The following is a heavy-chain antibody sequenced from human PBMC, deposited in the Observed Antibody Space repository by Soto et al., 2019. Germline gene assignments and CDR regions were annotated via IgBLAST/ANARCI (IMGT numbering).Heavy chain of an antibody. D-gene: IGHD1-20*01. CDR1: GGTFSGYA. J-gene: IGHJ1*01. V-gene: IGHV1-69*01. CDR3: ARDPRSITGTTSSEDFQH. Sequence: QAQLMQSGAEVKKPGSSVEVSCKASGGTFSGYAISWVRQAPGQGLEWMGGLVPHLGITNYAQKFQARITIAADESTGTAYMDLRSLRSEDTAVYYCARDPRSITGTTSSEDFQHWGQGTLVSVSS. CDR2: LVPHLGIT.